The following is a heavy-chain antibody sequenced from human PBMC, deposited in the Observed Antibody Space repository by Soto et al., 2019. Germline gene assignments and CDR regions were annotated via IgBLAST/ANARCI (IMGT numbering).Heavy chain of an antibody. V-gene: IGHV1-2*04. J-gene: IGHJ6*02. CDR1: GYTFTGYY. CDR2: INPNSGGT. D-gene: IGHD3-10*01. CDR3: ARAPRGDGSGSYYNDLRGMDV. Sequence: VASVKVSCKASGYTFTGYYMHWVRQAPGQGLEWMGWINPNSGGTNYAQKFQGWVTMTRDTSISTAYMELSRLRSDDTAVYYCARAPRGDGSGSYYNDLRGMDVWGQGTTVTVSS.